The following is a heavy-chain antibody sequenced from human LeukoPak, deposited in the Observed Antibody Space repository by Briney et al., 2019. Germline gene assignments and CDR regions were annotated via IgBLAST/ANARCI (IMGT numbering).Heavy chain of an antibody. J-gene: IGHJ4*02. Sequence: ASVKVSCKASGYTFTSYYMHWVRQAPGQGLEWMGGIIPIFGTANYAQKFQGRVTITADKSTSTAYMELSSLRSEDTAVYYCARSYYYGSGSLGFDYWGQGTLVTVSS. CDR1: GYTFTSYY. CDR3: ARSYYYGSGSLGFDY. V-gene: IGHV1-69*06. D-gene: IGHD3-10*01. CDR2: IIPIFGTA.